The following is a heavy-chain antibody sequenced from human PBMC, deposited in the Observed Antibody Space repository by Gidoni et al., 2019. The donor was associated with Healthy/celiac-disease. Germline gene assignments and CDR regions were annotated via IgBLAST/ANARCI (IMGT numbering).Heavy chain of an antibody. CDR1: GFTFSSYA. V-gene: IGHV3-30-3*01. Sequence: RLSCAASGFTFSSYAMHWVRQAPGKGLEWVAVISYDGSNKYYADSVKGRFTISRDNSKNTLYLQMNSLRAEDTAVYYCARDLDGEGDAFDIWGQGTMVTVSS. CDR3: ARDLDGEGDAFDI. J-gene: IGHJ3*02. CDR2: ISYDGSNK. D-gene: IGHD2-21*01.